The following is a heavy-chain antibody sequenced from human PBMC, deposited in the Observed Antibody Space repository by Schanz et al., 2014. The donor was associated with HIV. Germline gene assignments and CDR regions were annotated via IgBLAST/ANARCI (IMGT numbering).Heavy chain of an antibody. CDR2: ISAYNGNT. V-gene: IGHV1-18*01. Sequence: QVQLVQSGAEVKKPGSSVKVSCKASGGTFSSYSISWVRQAPGQGLEWMGWISAYNGNTNYAQKFQGRVTMTTDTSTSTAYMELRSLRSDDTAVYYCARLRALAGHEAFDIWGQGTMVTVSS. CDR3: ARLRALAGHEAFDI. D-gene: IGHD6-19*01. J-gene: IGHJ3*02. CDR1: GGTFSSYS.